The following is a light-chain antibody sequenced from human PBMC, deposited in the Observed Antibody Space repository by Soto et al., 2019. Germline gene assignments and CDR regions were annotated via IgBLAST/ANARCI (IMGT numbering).Light chain of an antibody. CDR3: LQDINYPWT. CDR1: QGIRSA. CDR2: GAS. V-gene: IGKV1-6*01. J-gene: IGKJ1*01. Sequence: AIQVTQSPSSLSASVGARVTITCRTSQGIRSALGWYQQKPGKPPKVLIYGASNLQSGVPPRFSGSGSGTDFTLAISSLQPEDSATYYCLQDINYPWTFGQGTKVDIK.